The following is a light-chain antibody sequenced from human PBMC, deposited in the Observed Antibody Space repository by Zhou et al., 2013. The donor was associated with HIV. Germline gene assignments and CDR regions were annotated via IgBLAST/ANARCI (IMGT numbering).Light chain of an antibody. Sequence: ERVMTQSPATLSVSPGERATLSCRASQSVSSNLAWYQQKPGQAPRLLIYDASTRATGIPARFSGSGSGTEFTLTISSLQSEDSAVYYCQQYNNWPPWTFGQGTKVEIK. CDR1: QSVSSN. CDR3: QQYNNWPPWT. V-gene: IGKV3-15*01. CDR2: DAS. J-gene: IGKJ1*01.